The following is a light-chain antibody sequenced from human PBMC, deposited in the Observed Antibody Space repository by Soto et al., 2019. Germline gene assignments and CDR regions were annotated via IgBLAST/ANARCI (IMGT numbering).Light chain of an antibody. V-gene: IGLV4-69*01. CDR2: LHSDGSH. CDR1: SGHSSYS. J-gene: IGLJ3*02. Sequence: QSVLTQSPSASASLGASVKLTCTLSSGHSSYSIAWHQQQPEKGPRYLMKLHSDGSHSKGDGIPDRFSGSSSGAERYLTISSLQSEDEADYYCQTWGTGFRVFAGGTKLTVL. CDR3: QTWGTGFRV.